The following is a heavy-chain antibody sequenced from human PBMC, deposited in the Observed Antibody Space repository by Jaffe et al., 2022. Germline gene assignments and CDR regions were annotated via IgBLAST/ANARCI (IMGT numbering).Heavy chain of an antibody. D-gene: IGHD3-22*01. CDR2: IRSKAYGGTT. CDR3: TRGRVYYYDSSGPDSYYYYYMDV. V-gene: IGHV3-49*04. J-gene: IGHJ6*03. CDR1: GFTFGDYA. Sequence: EVQLVESGGGLVQPGRSLRLSCTASGFTFGDYAMSWVRQAPGKGLEWVGFIRSKAYGGTTEYAASVKGRFTISRDDSKSIAYLQMNSLKTEDTAVYYCTRGRVYYYDSSGPDSYYYYYMDVWGKGTTVTVSS.